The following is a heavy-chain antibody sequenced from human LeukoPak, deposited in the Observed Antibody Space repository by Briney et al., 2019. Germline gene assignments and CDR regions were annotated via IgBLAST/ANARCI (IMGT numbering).Heavy chain of an antibody. CDR2: IHPGDSIT. Sequence: GESLKISCKASGYSFTNYWIGWVRQMPGKGLEWMGIIHPGDSITKYSPSFQGQVTLSADKSISTAYLQWSSLKASDTAMYYCATTDRIAAAGTRPFQHWGQGTLVTVSS. J-gene: IGHJ1*01. V-gene: IGHV5-51*01. CDR1: GYSFTNYW. D-gene: IGHD6-13*01. CDR3: ATTDRIAAAGTRPFQH.